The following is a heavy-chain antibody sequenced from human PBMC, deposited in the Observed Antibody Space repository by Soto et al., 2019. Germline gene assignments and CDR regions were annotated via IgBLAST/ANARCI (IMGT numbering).Heavy chain of an antibody. CDR3: ARLGFNYDFLSGYYNVHHYYGIDV. Sequence: KGSTWHKFSNYWIGCGRQMPGVGLEGVGIIYPGDSDTRYSPSFQGQVTISADKSINSVYLQWSSLKASDTATYYCARLGFNYDFLSGYYNVHHYYGIDVWGQGTTVTVSS. J-gene: IGHJ6*02. CDR2: IYPGDSDT. V-gene: IGHV5-51*01. CDR1: TWHKFSNYW. D-gene: IGHD3-3*01.